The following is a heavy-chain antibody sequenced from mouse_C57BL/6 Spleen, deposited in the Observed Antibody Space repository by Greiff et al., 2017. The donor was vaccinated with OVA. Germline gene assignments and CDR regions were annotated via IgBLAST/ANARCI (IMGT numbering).Heavy chain of an antibody. CDR3: ARRGYDYDGDYFDY. V-gene: IGHV1-52*01. CDR1: GYTFTSYW. J-gene: IGHJ2*01. Sequence: QVQLQQPGAELVRPGSSVKLSCKASGYTFTSYWIHWVKQRPIQGLEWIGNIDPSDSETHYNQKFKDKATLTVDKSSSTAYMQLSSLTSEDSAVYYCARRGYDYDGDYFDYWGQGTTLTVSS. CDR2: IDPSDSET. D-gene: IGHD2-4*01.